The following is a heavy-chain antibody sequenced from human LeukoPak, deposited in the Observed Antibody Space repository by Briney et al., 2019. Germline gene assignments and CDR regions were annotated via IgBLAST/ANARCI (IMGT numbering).Heavy chain of an antibody. CDR3: ARGVTLPYYYYMDV. Sequence: SETLSLTCTVSGGSISSGSYYWSWIRQPAGKRLEWIGRIYSSGSTNYNPSLKSRVTISVDTSKNQFSLKLSSVTAADTAVYYCARGVTLPYYYYMDVWGKGTTVTVSS. CDR1: GGSISSGSYY. D-gene: IGHD2/OR15-2a*01. CDR2: IYSSGST. V-gene: IGHV4-61*02. J-gene: IGHJ6*03.